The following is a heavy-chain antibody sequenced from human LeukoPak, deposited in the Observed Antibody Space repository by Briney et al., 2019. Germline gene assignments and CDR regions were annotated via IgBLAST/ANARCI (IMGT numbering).Heavy chain of an antibody. CDR2: IISSSSYI. J-gene: IGHJ4*02. CDR3: ARDPQYCSGGSCYSFDY. D-gene: IGHD2-15*01. CDR1: GFTFSTYS. V-gene: IGHV3-21*01. Sequence: GGSLRLSCAASGFTFSTYSMNWVRQAPGKGLEWVSSIISSSSYIYYADSVKGRFTISRDNAKNSLYLQMNSLRAEDTAVYYCARDPQYCSGGSCYSFDYWGQGTLVTVPS.